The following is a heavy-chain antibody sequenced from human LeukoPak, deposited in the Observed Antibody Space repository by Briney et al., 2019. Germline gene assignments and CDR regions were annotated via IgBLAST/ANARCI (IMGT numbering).Heavy chain of an antibody. CDR1: GFTISNHY. D-gene: IGHD3-16*02. J-gene: IGHJ4*02. Sequence: GGSLRLSCAASGFTISNHYMSWVRQAPGKGLEWVSVIYSGGSTYYADSVKGRFTISRDNSKNTLYLQMNSLRAEDTAVYYCASGRDYVWGSYRSPFDYWGQGTLVTVSS. V-gene: IGHV3-66*01. CDR3: ASGRDYVWGSYRSPFDY. CDR2: IYSGGST.